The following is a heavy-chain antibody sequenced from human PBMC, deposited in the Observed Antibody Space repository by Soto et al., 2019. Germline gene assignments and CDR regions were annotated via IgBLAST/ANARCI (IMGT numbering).Heavy chain of an antibody. V-gene: IGHV1-18*01. CDR2: ISAPNGNT. D-gene: IGHD1-1*01. Sequence: QVHLVQSGAEVKKPGASVKVSCKGSGYAFTTYGITWVRQAPGQGLEWMGWISAPNGNTNYAQKLQGRVTVTRDTSTSTAYMELRSLRSDDTAVYYCARGRYGDYWGQGALVSVSS. CDR3: ARGRYGDY. J-gene: IGHJ4*02. CDR1: GYAFTTYG.